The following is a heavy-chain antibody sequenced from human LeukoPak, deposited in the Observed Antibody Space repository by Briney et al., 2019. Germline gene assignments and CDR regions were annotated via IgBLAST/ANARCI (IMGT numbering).Heavy chain of an antibody. CDR3: ARVLGSYAFDY. CDR1: GFTFSDYY. J-gene: IGHJ4*02. V-gene: IGHV3-11*06. D-gene: IGHD1-26*01. Sequence: GGSLRLSCAASGFTFSDYYMSWIRQAPGKGLEWVSYISSGGSDTNYADSVKGRFTISRDNTKSSLYLQMNSLRAEDTAVYYCARVLGSYAFDYWGQGILVTVSS. CDR2: ISSGGSDT.